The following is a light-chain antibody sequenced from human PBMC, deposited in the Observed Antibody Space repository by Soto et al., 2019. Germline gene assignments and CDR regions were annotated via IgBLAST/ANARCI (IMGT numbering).Light chain of an antibody. CDR1: QSVNSN. CDR2: GAS. Sequence: EIVLTQSPGTLSLSPGERATLSCRASQSVNSNLAWYQQKPGQAPRLLIYGASNRATGIPDRFSGSGSGTDSTLTISRLEPEYFAVYYCQQYGSSGTFGQGTKVDI. V-gene: IGKV3-20*01. J-gene: IGKJ1*01. CDR3: QQYGSSGT.